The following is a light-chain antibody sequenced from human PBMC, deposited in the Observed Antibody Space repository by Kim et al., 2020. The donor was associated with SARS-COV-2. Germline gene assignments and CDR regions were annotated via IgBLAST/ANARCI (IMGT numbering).Light chain of an antibody. CDR1: TGAVTTENY. Sequence: QTVVIQEPSLTVSPGGTVTVTCASSTGAVTTENYPNWFQQRPGQAPKPLIYSTRNKFPWTPARFSGSLLGDKAALTLSGVQPEDEADYFCLLYFGDVHVGVFGGGTQLTVL. V-gene: IGLV7-43*01. J-gene: IGLJ3*02. CDR3: LLYFGDVHVGV. CDR2: STR.